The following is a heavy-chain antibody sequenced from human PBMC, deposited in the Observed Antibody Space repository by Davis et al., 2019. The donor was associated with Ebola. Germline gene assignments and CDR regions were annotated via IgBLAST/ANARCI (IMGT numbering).Heavy chain of an antibody. D-gene: IGHD3-22*01. CDR1: GGFVSSGGYS. J-gene: IGHJ1*01. Sequence: SGTLSLTCAVSGGFVSSGGYSWSWIRQPPGKGLEWIGYYYYTGSTHYSPSLKSRVTISIDTSKNQFSLHLNSVTAADTAVYYCARGDSYYDPSGFYAGPEGPDHWGQGTLVTVSS. CDR3: ARGDSYYDPSGFYAGPEGPDH. CDR2: YYYTGST. V-gene: IGHV4-30-4*07.